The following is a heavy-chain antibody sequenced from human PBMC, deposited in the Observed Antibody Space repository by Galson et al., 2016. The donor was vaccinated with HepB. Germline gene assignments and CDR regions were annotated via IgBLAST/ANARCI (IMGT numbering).Heavy chain of an antibody. CDR1: GFTFKVYA. Sequence: SLRLSCAASGFTFKVYAMSWVRQAPGKGLEWVSAIGGSGENTYYAESVKGRFTISRDNSKNTLYLQMNSLRAEDMSVYYCAKTMSGTFFVGGHWGQGTLVTVSS. D-gene: IGHD1-26*01. CDR3: AKTMSGTFFVGGH. J-gene: IGHJ4*02. CDR2: IGGSGENT. V-gene: IGHV3-23*01.